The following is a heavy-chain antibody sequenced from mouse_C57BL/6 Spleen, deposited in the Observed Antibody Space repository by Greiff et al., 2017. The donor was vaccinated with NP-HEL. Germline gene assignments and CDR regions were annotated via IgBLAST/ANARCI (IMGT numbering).Heavy chain of an antibody. D-gene: IGHD3-2*02. Sequence: VKLVESGAELARPGASVKMSCKASGYTFTSYTMHWVKQRPGQGLEWIGYINPSSGYTKYNQKFKNKATLTADKSSSTAYMQLSSLTSEDSAVYYCARRGDISGPGWFAYWGQGTLVTVSA. CDR3: ARRGDISGPGWFAY. V-gene: IGHV1-4*01. CDR2: INPSSGYT. J-gene: IGHJ3*01. CDR1: GYTFTSYT.